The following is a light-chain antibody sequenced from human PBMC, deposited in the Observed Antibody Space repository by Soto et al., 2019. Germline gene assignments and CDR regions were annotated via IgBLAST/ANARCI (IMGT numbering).Light chain of an antibody. CDR2: EVS. J-gene: IGLJ2*01. Sequence: QSVLTQPPSASGSPGQSVAISCTGTSSDIGGYNYVSWYQIHPGKAPKLIIYEVSKRPSGVPDRFSGSKSDNTASLIVSGLQAEDEADYYCSSYAGSNMGVFGGGTQLTVL. CDR1: SSDIGGYNY. CDR3: SSYAGSNMGV. V-gene: IGLV2-8*01.